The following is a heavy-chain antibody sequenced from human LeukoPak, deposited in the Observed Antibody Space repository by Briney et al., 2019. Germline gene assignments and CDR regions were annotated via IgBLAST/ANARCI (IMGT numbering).Heavy chain of an antibody. CDR3: ARLGGSYYPY. J-gene: IGHJ4*02. CDR1: GFAFSSYW. CDR2: IKQDGGEK. Sequence: PGGSLRLSCVASGFAFSSYWMSWVRQAPGKGLEWVANIKQDGGEKYYVDSVKGRFTISRDNAKNSLFLQMNSLRVEDTAVYYCARLGGSYYPYWGQGTLVTVSS. V-gene: IGHV3-7*01. D-gene: IGHD1-26*01.